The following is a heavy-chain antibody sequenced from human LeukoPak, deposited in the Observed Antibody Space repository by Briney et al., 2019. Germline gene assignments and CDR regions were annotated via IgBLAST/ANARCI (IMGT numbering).Heavy chain of an antibody. V-gene: IGHV3-23*03. CDR2: IYSGGSGST. CDR1: GFTFSSYS. Sequence: GGSLRLSCAASGFTFSSYSMSWVRQAPGKGLEWVSVIYSGGSGSTYYADSVKGRFTISRDNSKNTLNLQMNSLRAEDTAVYYCAHRKATSWAHDYWGQGTLVTVSS. D-gene: IGHD2-2*01. CDR3: AHRKATSWAHDY. J-gene: IGHJ4*02.